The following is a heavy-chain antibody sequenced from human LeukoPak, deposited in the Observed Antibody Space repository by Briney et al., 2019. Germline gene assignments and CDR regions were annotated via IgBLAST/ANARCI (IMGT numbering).Heavy chain of an antibody. D-gene: IGHD3-10*01. V-gene: IGHV4-59*11. Sequence: SETLSLTCSVSGGSISSHYWSWIRQPPGKGLEWIGYIYYTGSTTYNPSLKSRVTISVDTSKNQFSLKLRSVTAADTAVYYCASRDKTSGSYSFDFWGQGTLVTVSP. CDR1: GGSISSHY. J-gene: IGHJ4*02. CDR2: IYYTGST. CDR3: ASRDKTSGSYSFDF.